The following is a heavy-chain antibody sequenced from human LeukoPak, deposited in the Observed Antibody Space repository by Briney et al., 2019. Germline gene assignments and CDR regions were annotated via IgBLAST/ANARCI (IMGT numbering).Heavy chain of an antibody. V-gene: IGHV4-59*01. Sequence: SETPSLTCAVYGGSFSGYYWSWIRQPPGKGLEWIGYIYYSGSTNYNPSLKSRVTISVDTSKNQFSLKLSSVTAADTAVYYCARGGSYYYYYMDVWGKGTTVTISS. D-gene: IGHD1-26*01. CDR3: ARGGSYYYYYMDV. J-gene: IGHJ6*03. CDR1: GGSFSGYY. CDR2: IYYSGST.